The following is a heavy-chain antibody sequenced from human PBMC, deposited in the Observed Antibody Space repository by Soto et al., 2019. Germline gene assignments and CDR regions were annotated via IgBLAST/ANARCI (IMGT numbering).Heavy chain of an antibody. Sequence: QVPLVQSGAEVKKPGSSVRVSCRPSGVSFGGHIFSWVRQAPGQGLEWMGGIIPMFGTTKYTQHFQGRVTINADESMSTAYMELSSLRSDDTAVYYWASHRGWYSPFDMWGQGTLVTVSS. CDR1: GVSFGGHI. V-gene: IGHV1-69*01. D-gene: IGHD6-19*01. CDR3: ASHRGWYSPFDM. J-gene: IGHJ3*02. CDR2: IIPMFGTT.